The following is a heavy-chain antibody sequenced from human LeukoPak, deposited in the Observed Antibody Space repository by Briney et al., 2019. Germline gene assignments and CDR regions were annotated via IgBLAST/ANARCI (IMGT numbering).Heavy chain of an antibody. Sequence: ASETLSLTCAVSGDSISTTNYYWGWIRQPPGKGLEWIGIIYYSGITHYNPSLKSRVTILVDTSKNQFSLKLSSVTDADTAVYYCARVRRSLNWFDSWGQGTLVTVSS. CDR2: IYYSGIT. CDR1: GDSISTTNYY. J-gene: IGHJ5*01. D-gene: IGHD3-3*01. CDR3: ARVRRSLNWFDS. V-gene: IGHV4-39*01.